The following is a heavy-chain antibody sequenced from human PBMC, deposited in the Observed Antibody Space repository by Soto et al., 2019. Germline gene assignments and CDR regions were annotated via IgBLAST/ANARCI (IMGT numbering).Heavy chain of an antibody. V-gene: IGHV3-15*07. CDR2: IKSKTGGGTT. CDR1: GFSFTDPW. J-gene: IGHJ6*02. CDR3: NTDGPIAVGHV. Sequence: PGRSLRLSWAASGFSFTDPWMNLVRQAPGKGLEWVGRIKSKTGGGTTDYAAPVKGRFTISGDDSKNTLYLQMNSLKTEDTAVYYCNTDGPIAVGHVWGQGTTVTVSS. D-gene: IGHD6-19*01.